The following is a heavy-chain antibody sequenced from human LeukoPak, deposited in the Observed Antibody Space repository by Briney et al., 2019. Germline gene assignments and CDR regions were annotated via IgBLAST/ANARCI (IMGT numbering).Heavy chain of an antibody. V-gene: IGHV3-23*01. Sequence: GGSLRLSCAASGFTFSSYEMNWVRQAPGKGLEWVSAISGSGGSTYYADSVKGRFTISRDNSKNTLYLQMNSLRAEDTAVYYCAKETSSSGWYLTAFDIWGQGTMVTVSS. J-gene: IGHJ3*02. CDR1: GFTFSSYE. CDR3: AKETSSSGWYLTAFDI. CDR2: ISGSGGST. D-gene: IGHD6-19*01.